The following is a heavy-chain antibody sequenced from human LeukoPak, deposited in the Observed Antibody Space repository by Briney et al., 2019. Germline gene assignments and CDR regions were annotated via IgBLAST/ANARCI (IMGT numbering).Heavy chain of an antibody. V-gene: IGHV1-69*04. Sequence: SVKVCCKASGGTFSSYAISWVRQAPGQGLEWMGRIIPIFGIANYAQKFQGRVTITADKSTSTAYMELSSLRSEDTAVYYCARDLLYGGTSRYFDYWGQGTLVTVSS. J-gene: IGHJ4*02. CDR1: GGTFSSYA. CDR3: ARDLLYGGTSRYFDY. D-gene: IGHD3-16*01. CDR2: IIPIFGIA.